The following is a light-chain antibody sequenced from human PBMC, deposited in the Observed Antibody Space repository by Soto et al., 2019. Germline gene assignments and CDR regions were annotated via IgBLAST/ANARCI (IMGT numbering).Light chain of an antibody. CDR2: ATS. V-gene: IGKV3-11*01. CDR3: QQRNNWT. Sequence: EIVLTQSPATLSLSPGERATLSCRASRSVSNYLAWYQQKPGQPPRLLIYATSNRVTGIPARFSGSGSGTDFTLTISSLEPEDFAVYYCQQRNNWTFGQGTKVEIK. CDR1: RSVSNY. J-gene: IGKJ1*01.